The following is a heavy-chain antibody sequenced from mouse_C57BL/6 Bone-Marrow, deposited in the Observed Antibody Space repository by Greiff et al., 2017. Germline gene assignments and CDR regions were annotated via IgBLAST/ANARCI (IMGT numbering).Heavy chain of an antibody. V-gene: IGHV14-2*01. J-gene: IGHJ4*01. CDR2: IDPEDGET. CDR1: GFNIKDYY. CDR3: ARDYDYDYAMDY. D-gene: IGHD2-4*01. Sequence: EVQLQQSGAELVKPGASVKLSCTASGFNIKDYYMHWVKQRTEQGLEWIGRIDPEDGETKYAQKFQGKATITADTSSNTAYLQLSSLTSEDTAVYYCARDYDYDYAMDYWGQGTSVTVSS.